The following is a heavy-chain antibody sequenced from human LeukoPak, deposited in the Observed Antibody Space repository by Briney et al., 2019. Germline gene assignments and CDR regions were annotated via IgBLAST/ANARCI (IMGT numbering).Heavy chain of an antibody. CDR3: ARDNGYHSDSRDPFDI. V-gene: IGHV3-74*01. CDR1: GFSFSHYW. Sequence: PGGSLRLSCEASGFSFSHYWMHWVRQAPGRGLVWVSRITTDESAAAYADSVKGRFTISRDNARDTLYLQMNSLRVEDTAVYYCARDNGYHSDSRDPFDIWGQGTMVTVSS. CDR2: ITTDESAA. J-gene: IGHJ3*02. D-gene: IGHD3-22*01.